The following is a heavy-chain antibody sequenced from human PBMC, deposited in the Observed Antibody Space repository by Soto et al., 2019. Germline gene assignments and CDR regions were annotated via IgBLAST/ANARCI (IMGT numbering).Heavy chain of an antibody. CDR1: AFSLSTGGVG. V-gene: IGHV2-5*02. CDR2: IYWDDDK. J-gene: IGHJ6*02. Sequence: QITLKESGPTLVKPTQTLTLTCTFSAFSLSTGGVGVGWIRHPPGKALEWLAPIYWDDDKRYSPSLRSRLTITKDTSKNQVVLTMTNMDPVDTATYYCIQSRCGVDCLQSYASYYHSGMDVWGQGTTVTVSS. CDR3: IQSRCGVDCLQSYASYYHSGMDV. D-gene: IGHD2-21*02.